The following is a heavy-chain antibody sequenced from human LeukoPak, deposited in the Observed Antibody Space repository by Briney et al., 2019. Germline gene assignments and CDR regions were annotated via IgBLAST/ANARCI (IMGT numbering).Heavy chain of an antibody. CDR3: AKAGDSSSSPLFLD. V-gene: IGHV3-48*03. CDR2: VSSSGATK. J-gene: IGHJ4*02. D-gene: IGHD6-6*01. Sequence: SGGSLRLSCVASGFTFSSYEMNWVRQAPGKGLEWISYVSSSGATKYYADSVKGRFTISRDNSKNTLYLQMNSLRAEDTAVYYCAKAGDSSSSPLFLDWGQGTLVTVSS. CDR1: GFTFSSYE.